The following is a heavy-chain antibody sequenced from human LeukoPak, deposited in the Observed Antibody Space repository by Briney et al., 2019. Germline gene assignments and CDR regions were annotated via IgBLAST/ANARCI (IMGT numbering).Heavy chain of an antibody. CDR3: AAVYNWNFKAAFDI. CDR1: GFTFSSYA. D-gene: IGHD1-7*01. J-gene: IGHJ3*02. V-gene: IGHV3-30-3*01. Sequence: PGGSLRLSCAASGFTFSSYAMHWVRQAPGKGLEWVAVISYDGSNKYYADSVKGRFTISRDNSKNTLYLQMNSLRAEDTAVYYCAAVYNWNFKAAFDIWGQGTMVTVSS. CDR2: ISYDGSNK.